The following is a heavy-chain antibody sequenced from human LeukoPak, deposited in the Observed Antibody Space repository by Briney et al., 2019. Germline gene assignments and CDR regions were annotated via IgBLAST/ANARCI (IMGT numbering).Heavy chain of an antibody. V-gene: IGHV3-74*01. CDR2: INSDGSST. CDR3: ARGGTYSSGLPGS. J-gene: IGHJ5*02. CDR1: GFTFSGYW. D-gene: IGHD5-18*01. Sequence: GGSLRLSCAASGFTFSGYWMHWVRQAPGKGLVWVSRINSDGSSTNYADSVKGRFTISRDNAKNTLYLQMNTLRAEDTAVYYCARGGTYSSGLPGSWGQGTLVAVSS.